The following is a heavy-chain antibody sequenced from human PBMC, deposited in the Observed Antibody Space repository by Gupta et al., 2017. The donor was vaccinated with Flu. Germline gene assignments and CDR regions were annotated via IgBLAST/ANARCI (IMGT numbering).Heavy chain of an antibody. CDR2: IRTKPYGGTT. J-gene: IGHJ4*02. CDR3: TREHDVGIFPVVDPFDY. D-gene: IGHD3-3*01. V-gene: IGHV3-49*02. Sequence: RQAPGKGLELVGFIRTKPYGGTTEYAASVKGRFTISRDDSKNIAYLEMNSLKFEDTAIYYCTREHDVGIFPVVDPFDYWGQGTLVTVSS.